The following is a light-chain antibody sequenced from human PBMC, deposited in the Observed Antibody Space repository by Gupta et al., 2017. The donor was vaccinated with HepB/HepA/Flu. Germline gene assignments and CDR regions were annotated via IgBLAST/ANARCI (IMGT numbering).Light chain of an antibody. Sequence: QSALTQPASVSGPPGQSIIISCTGTRSDVGSDNLVSWYQQYPGKAPKLLIYEVSKRPSGVSNRFSGSKSGNTASLTISGLQAEDEADYYCCSYAGSRAFWVFGGGTKVTVL. CDR2: EVS. V-gene: IGLV2-23*02. J-gene: IGLJ3*02. CDR1: RSDVGSDNL. CDR3: CSYAGSRAFWV.